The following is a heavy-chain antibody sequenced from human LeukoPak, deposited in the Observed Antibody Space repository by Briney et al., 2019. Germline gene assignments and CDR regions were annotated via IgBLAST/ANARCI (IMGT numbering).Heavy chain of an antibody. Sequence: PGRSLRLSCAASGFTFSSYGMHWVRQAPGKGLEWVAVIWYDGSNKYYADSVKGRFTISRDNSKNTLYLQMNSLRAEDTAVYYCANQMATIPFDYWGQGTLVTVSS. CDR1: GFTFSSYG. D-gene: IGHD5-24*01. CDR3: ANQMATIPFDY. V-gene: IGHV3-33*06. CDR2: IWYDGSNK. J-gene: IGHJ4*02.